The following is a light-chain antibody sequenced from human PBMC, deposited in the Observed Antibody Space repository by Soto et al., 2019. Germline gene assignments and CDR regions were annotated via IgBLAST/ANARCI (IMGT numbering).Light chain of an antibody. CDR2: WAS. J-gene: IGKJ2*01. CDR3: QQYYNTLPYS. CDR1: QNVLYKSNNENY. V-gene: IGKV4-1*01. Sequence: DIVMTQSPDSLAVSLGERATINCKSSQNVLYKSNNENYLKLLIYWASTRKPGVPDRFSGSGSGSNFTLTISSLQAEDVAVYYCQQYYNTLPYSFGQGTKLEI.